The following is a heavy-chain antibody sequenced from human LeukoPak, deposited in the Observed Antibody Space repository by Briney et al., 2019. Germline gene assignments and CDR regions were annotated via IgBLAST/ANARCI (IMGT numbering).Heavy chain of an antibody. J-gene: IGHJ4*02. D-gene: IGHD6-6*01. CDR3: ARESVPAVAARRGLNY. CDR2: INPNSGDT. Sequence: ASVKVSCKASGYTFTGYYMHWVRQAPGQGLEWMGWINPNSGDTNYAQKFQGRVTMTRDTSISTVYMEMSRLRSDDTAVYYCARESVPAVAARRGLNYWGQGTLVAVSS. V-gene: IGHV1-2*02. CDR1: GYTFTGYY.